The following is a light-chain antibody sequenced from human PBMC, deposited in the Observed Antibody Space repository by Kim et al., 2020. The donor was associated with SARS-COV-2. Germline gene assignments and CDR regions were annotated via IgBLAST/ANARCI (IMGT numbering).Light chain of an antibody. Sequence: SPGETATTLSRASQRVGTKSAWYQQKTGQATRLLIYDEFSRATGISARFSGSGSGREFSLTISSLQYEDFAVYHCRQYNNWISLSFGGGTKVDIK. J-gene: IGKJ4*02. CDR3: RQYNNWISLS. CDR1: QRVGTK. CDR2: DEF. V-gene: IGKV3-15*01.